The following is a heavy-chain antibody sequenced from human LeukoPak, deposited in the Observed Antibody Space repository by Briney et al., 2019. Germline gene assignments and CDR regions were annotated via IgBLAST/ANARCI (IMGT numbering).Heavy chain of an antibody. J-gene: IGHJ4*02. CDR3: ANGGLGYCSSTSCLPAQLDY. V-gene: IGHV3-23*01. CDR2: ISGSGGST. CDR1: GFTFSSYA. Sequence: GGSLRLSCAASGFTFSSYAMSWVRQAPGKGLEWVSAISGSGGSTYYADSVKGRFTISRDNSKNTLYLQMNSLRAEDTAVYYCANGGLGYCSSTSCLPAQLDYWGQGTKVTVSS. D-gene: IGHD2-2*01.